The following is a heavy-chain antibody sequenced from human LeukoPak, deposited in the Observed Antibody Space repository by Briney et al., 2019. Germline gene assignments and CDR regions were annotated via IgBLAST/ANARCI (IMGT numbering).Heavy chain of an antibody. D-gene: IGHD2-2*01. CDR1: GDSISNYY. CDR2: MYSRGST. J-gene: IGHJ6*02. CDR3: ARDEGYCSRTSCYGASKGMDV. Sequence: SETLSLTCSVSGDSISNYYWSWIRQPPGKGLEWIGYMYSRGSTNYNPSLKSRVTISIDTSKNQFSLKLNSVTAADTAVYYCARDEGYCSRTSCYGASKGMDVWGQGTAVIVSS. V-gene: IGHV4-59*01.